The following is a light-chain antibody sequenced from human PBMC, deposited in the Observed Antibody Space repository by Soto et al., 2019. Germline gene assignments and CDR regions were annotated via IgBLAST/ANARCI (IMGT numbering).Light chain of an antibody. Sequence: DIQMTESPSTLSASVGDRVTITCRASQSISSWLAWYQQKPGKAPKLLIYDASSLESGVPSRFSGSGSGTEFTLTISSLQPDDFATYYCQQYNNYLWTFRQGTKV. CDR2: DAS. CDR1: QSISSW. V-gene: IGKV1-5*01. J-gene: IGKJ1*01. CDR3: QQYNNYLWT.